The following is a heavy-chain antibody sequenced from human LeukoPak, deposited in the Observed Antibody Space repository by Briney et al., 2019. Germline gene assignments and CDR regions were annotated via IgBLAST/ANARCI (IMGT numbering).Heavy chain of an antibody. J-gene: IGHJ4*02. D-gene: IGHD5-18*01. CDR2: ISSGGNT. V-gene: IGHV3-23*01. Sequence: PGGSLRLSCAASGFTFSNYAMSWGRQAPGKGLEWVSVISSGGNTYFADSVKGRFTISRDKSENTLYLQMNSLRAEDSAVYYCAKGGYSYGYFDYWGQGILVTVSS. CDR3: AKGGYSYGYFDY. CDR1: GFTFSNYA.